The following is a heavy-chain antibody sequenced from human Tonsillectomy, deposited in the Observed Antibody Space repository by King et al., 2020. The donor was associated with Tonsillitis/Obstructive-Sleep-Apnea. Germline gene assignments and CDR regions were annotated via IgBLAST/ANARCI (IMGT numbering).Heavy chain of an antibody. CDR1: GYTFTRYY. V-gene: IGHV1-46*01. Sequence: QLVQSGAEVKKPGASVKVSCKAYGYTFTRYYIHWVRQAPGQGLEWMGIINPSDGITTYPQKFQGRVTMTRDTSTNTVHMELRSLGSEDTAVYYCARDDKDDRYFDYWGRGTLVTVSS. CDR3: ARDDKDDRYFDY. J-gene: IGHJ4*02. CDR2: INPSDGIT. D-gene: IGHD2-15*01.